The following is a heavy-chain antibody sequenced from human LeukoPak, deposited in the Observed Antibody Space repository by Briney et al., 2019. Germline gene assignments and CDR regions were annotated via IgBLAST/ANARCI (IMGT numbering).Heavy chain of an antibody. CDR2: IWYDGSNK. J-gene: IGHJ5*02. Sequence: GGSLRLSCAASGFTFSSYGMHWVRQAPGKGLEWVAVIWYDGSNKYYADSVKGRFTISRDNSKNTLYLQMNSLRAEDTAVYYRARSRRGYYDSSGFHPWGQGTLVTVSS. D-gene: IGHD3-22*01. CDR1: GFTFSSYG. V-gene: IGHV3-33*01. CDR3: ARSRRGYYDSSGFHP.